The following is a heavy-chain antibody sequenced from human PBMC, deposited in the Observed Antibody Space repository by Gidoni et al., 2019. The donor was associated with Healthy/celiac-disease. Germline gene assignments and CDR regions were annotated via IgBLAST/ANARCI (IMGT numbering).Heavy chain of an antibody. Sequence: QVQLVESGGGVVQPGRSLRLSCAASGFTFSRYGMPWVRQAPGKGLEWVAVISNDGSNKYYADSVKGQFTISRDNSKNTLYLQMNSLRAEDTAVYYCAKSNCSSTSCPGDFDYWCQGTLVTVSS. CDR1: GFTFSRYG. CDR3: AKSNCSSTSCPGDFDY. D-gene: IGHD2-2*01. V-gene: IGHV3-30*18. CDR2: ISNDGSNK. J-gene: IGHJ4*02.